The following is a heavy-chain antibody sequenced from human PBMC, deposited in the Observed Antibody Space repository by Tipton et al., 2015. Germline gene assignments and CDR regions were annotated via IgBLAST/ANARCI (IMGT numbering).Heavy chain of an antibody. Sequence: SLRLSCAASGFTFRSSWMAWVRQVPGKGLLWISLMNTDGTNIGHADSVKGRFIISRDTSGNTLYLQMNSLRAEDTAVYYCAGGVVSATRESYWGQGTLVTVSS. V-gene: IGHV3-74*01. CDR1: GFTFRSSW. CDR2: MNTDGTNI. D-gene: IGHD2-15*01. J-gene: IGHJ4*02. CDR3: AGGVVSATRESY.